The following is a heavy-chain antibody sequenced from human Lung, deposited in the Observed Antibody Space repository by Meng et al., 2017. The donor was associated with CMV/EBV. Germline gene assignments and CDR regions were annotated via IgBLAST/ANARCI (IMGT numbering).Heavy chain of an antibody. V-gene: IGHV1-69*04. D-gene: IGHD2-2*01. CDR2: IIPILGIA. CDR1: GGTFSSYT. CDR3: ARDCSSTSCDSPALYGMDV. Sequence: SXXVSXKASGGTFSSYTISWVRQAPGQGLEWMGRIIPILGIANYAQKFQGRVTITADKSTSTAYMELSSLRSEDTAVYYCARDCSSTSCDSPALYGMDVXGQGXTVTVSS. J-gene: IGHJ6*02.